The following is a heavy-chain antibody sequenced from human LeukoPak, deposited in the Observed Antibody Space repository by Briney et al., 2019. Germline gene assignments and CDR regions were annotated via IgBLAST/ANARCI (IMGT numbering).Heavy chain of an antibody. Sequence: XGYTFTSYXXXXXRQXXGQGXXXXXWISAYNANTNYAQKLQGRVTMTTDTSTSTAYMELRSLRSDDTAVYYCARGGGEYTPGAFDIWGQGTMVTVSS. CDR3: ARGGGEYTPGAFDI. V-gene: IGHV1-18*01. J-gene: IGHJ3*02. CDR1: GYTFTSYX. CDR2: ISAYNANT. D-gene: IGHD2-2*02.